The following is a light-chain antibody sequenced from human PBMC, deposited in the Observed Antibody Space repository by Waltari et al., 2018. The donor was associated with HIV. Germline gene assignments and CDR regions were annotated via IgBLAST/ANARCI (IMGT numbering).Light chain of an antibody. CDR3: TSYTSGSTLVM. J-gene: IGLJ3*02. CDR2: EVI. Sequence: QSALTQPASVSGSPGQSITISCTGISSDVGGYNSVSWYQHHPGKAPKLLISEVIKRPPGVSNRFSASKSGNTASLTISGLQPEDEADYYCTSYTSGSTLVMFGGGTKLTVL. V-gene: IGLV2-14*01. CDR1: SSDVGGYNS.